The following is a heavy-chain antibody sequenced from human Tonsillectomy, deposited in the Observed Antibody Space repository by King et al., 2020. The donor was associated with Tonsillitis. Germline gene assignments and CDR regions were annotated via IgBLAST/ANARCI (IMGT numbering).Heavy chain of an antibody. Sequence: QVQLQESGPGLVKPSQTLSLTCTVSGGSISGGAFYWSWIRQYPGKGLEWIGYICDSDNAYYSPSLKSRLTMSVDTSKNQFSLKLNSVTAADTAVSYCGRYEGGVFDPWGQGTLVTVSS. CDR1: GGSISGGAFY. V-gene: IGHV4-31*03. CDR2: ICDSDNA. D-gene: IGHD2-15*01. CDR3: GRYEGGVFDP. J-gene: IGHJ5*02.